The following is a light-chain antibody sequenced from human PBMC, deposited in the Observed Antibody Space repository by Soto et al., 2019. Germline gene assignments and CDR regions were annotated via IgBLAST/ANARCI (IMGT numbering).Light chain of an antibody. CDR3: AAWDGSLNGYV. V-gene: IGLV1-44*01. CDR1: SSNIGRNT. J-gene: IGLJ1*01. Sequence: QSVLTQPPSASGTPGQRVTISCSGSSSNIGRNTVNWYQQLPGTAPKLLIYSNTQRPSGVPDRFSGSQSGTSASLAISGLQSEDEADYYCAAWDGSLNGYVFGTGTKVTVL. CDR2: SNT.